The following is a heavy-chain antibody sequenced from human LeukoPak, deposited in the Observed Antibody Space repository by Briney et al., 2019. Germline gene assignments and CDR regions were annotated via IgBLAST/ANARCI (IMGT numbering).Heavy chain of an antibody. Sequence: ASVKVSCKASGYTFTSYGISWVRQAPGQGLEWMGWISAYNGNTNYAQKLQGRVTMTTDTSTGTAYMELRSLRSDDTAVYYCARDLGIAAAGTFGYWGQGTLVTVSS. V-gene: IGHV1-18*01. J-gene: IGHJ4*02. CDR2: ISAYNGNT. CDR3: ARDLGIAAAGTFGY. CDR1: GYTFTSYG. D-gene: IGHD6-13*01.